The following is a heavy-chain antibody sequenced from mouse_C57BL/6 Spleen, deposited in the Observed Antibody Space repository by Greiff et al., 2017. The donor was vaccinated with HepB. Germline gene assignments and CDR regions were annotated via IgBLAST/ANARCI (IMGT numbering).Heavy chain of an antibody. J-gene: IGHJ2*01. V-gene: IGHV5-17*01. CDR1: GFTFSDYG. CDR3: ARMDGYDVYFDY. Sequence: EVKLQESGGGLVKPGGSLKLSCAASGFTFSDYGMHWVRQAPEKGLEWVAYISSGSSTIYYADTVKGRFTISRDNAKNTLFLQMTSLRSEDTAMYYCARMDGYDVYFDYWGQGTTLTVSS. D-gene: IGHD2-2*01. CDR2: ISSGSSTI.